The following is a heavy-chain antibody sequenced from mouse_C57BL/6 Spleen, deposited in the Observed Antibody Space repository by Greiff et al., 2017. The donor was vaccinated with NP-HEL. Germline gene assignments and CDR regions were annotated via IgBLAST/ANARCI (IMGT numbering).Heavy chain of an antibody. V-gene: IGHV1-59*01. Sequence: VKLQQPGAELVRPGTSVKLSCKASGYTFTSYWMHWVKQRPGQGLEWIGVIDPSDSYTNYNQKFKGKATLTVDTSSSTAYMQLSSLTSEDSAVYYCAREERAMDYWGQGTSVTVSS. CDR1: GYTFTSYW. J-gene: IGHJ4*01. CDR2: IDPSDSYT. CDR3: AREERAMDY.